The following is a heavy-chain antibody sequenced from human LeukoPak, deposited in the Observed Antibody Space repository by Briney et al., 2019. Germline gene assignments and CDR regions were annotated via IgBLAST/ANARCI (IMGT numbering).Heavy chain of an antibody. Sequence: GGSLRLSCAASGFTFSSYGMHWVRQAPGKGLEWVAVIWYDGSNKYYADSVKGRFTISRDNSKNTLYLQMNSLRAEDTTVYYCAREHYDSSGYYYFDYWGQGTLVTVSS. D-gene: IGHD3-22*01. V-gene: IGHV3-33*01. CDR1: GFTFSSYG. J-gene: IGHJ4*02. CDR2: IWYDGSNK. CDR3: AREHYDSSGYYYFDY.